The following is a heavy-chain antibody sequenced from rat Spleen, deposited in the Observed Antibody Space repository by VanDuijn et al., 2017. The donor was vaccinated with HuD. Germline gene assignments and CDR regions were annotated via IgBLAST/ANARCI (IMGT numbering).Heavy chain of an antibody. V-gene: IGHV5-25*01. D-gene: IGHD1-7*01. CDR2: ITPGGDNS. CDR3: LRHGTIHTMVRYYFDY. Sequence: EVQLVESGGGLVQPGTSMKLSCAASGFTFSNYYMAWVRQAPTKGLEWVASITPGGDNSYYRDSVKGRFSISRDDAKSTLYLQMDSLRSEDTATYYCLRHGTIHTMVRYYFDYWGQGDMVTVSS. J-gene: IGHJ2*01. CDR1: GFTFSNYY.